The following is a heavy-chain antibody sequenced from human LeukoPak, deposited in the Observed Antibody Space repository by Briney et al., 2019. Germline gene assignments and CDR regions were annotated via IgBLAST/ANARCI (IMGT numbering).Heavy chain of an antibody. J-gene: IGHJ3*02. V-gene: IGHV1-69*13. CDR3: ARVDYYYDSSGYYYAAFDI. CDR1: GYTFTSYA. CDR2: IIPIFGTA. D-gene: IGHD3-22*01. Sequence: SVKVSCKASGYTFTSYAMNWVRQAPGQGLEWMGGIIPIFGTANYAQKFQGRVTITADESTSTAYMELSSLRSEDTAVYYCARVDYYYDSSGYYYAAFDIWGQGTMVTVSS.